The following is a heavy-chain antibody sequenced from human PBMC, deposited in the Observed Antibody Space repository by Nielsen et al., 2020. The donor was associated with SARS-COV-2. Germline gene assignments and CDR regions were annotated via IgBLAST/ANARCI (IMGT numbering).Heavy chain of an antibody. V-gene: IGHV1-2*02. Sequence: ASVKVSCKASGYTFTGYYMHWVRQAPGQGLEWMGWINPNSGGTNYAQKFQGRVTMTRDTSTSTVYMELSSLRSEDTAVYYCARQYSSGWFDYWGQGTLVTVSS. D-gene: IGHD6-19*01. J-gene: IGHJ4*02. CDR1: GYTFTGYY. CDR3: ARQYSSGWFDY. CDR2: INPNSGGT.